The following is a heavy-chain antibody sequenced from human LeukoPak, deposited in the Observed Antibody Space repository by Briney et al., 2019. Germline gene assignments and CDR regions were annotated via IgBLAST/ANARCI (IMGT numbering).Heavy chain of an antibody. D-gene: IGHD3-22*01. V-gene: IGHV4-59*01. CDR3: AREGMIATGREPAEI. J-gene: IGHJ3*02. CDR2: SSYSGST. CDR1: GGSINNYY. Sequence: SETLSLTCTVSGGSINNYYWSWIQQPPGKGLEWIGYSSYSGSTNYNPSLKSRVTISVDTSKNQFSLKLFSVTAADTAVYYCAREGMIATGREPAEIWGQGTMVSVSS.